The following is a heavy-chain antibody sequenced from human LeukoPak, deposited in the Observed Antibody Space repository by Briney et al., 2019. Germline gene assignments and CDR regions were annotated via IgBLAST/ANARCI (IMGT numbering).Heavy chain of an antibody. V-gene: IGHV4-34*01. Sequence: SETLSLTCAVYGGSFSGYYWSWIRQPPGKGLEWIGEINHSGSTNYNPSLKRRVTISVDTSKNQFSLKLSSVTAADTAVYYCASKGGFGGNWFDPWGQGTLVTVSS. CDR2: INHSGST. CDR3: ASKGGFGGNWFDP. CDR1: GGSFSGYY. D-gene: IGHD3-16*01. J-gene: IGHJ5*02.